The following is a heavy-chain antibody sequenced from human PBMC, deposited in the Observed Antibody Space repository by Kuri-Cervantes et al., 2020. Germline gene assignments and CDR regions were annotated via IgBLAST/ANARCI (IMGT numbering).Heavy chain of an antibody. V-gene: IGHV3-23*01. Sequence: GESLKISCAASGFTFSSYAMSWVRQAPGKGLEWVSAISGSGGSTYYADSVKGRFTISRDNSKNTLYLQMNSLRAEDTAVYYCAKMRSGYGDYANAFDIWGQGTVVTVSS. CDR2: ISGSGGST. J-gene: IGHJ3*02. D-gene: IGHD4-17*01. CDR1: GFTFSSYA. CDR3: AKMRSGYGDYANAFDI.